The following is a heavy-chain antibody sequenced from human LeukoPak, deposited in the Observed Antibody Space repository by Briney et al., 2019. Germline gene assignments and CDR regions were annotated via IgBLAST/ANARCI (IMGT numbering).Heavy chain of an antibody. Sequence: SETLSLTCAVYGGSFSGYYWSWIRQPPGKGLEWIGEINHSGSTHYNPSLKSRVTISVDTSKNQFSLKLSSVTAADTAVYYCASLPNIVVVPAASNYGMDVWGQGTTVTVSS. CDR1: GGSFSGYY. V-gene: IGHV4-34*01. D-gene: IGHD2-2*01. CDR3: ASLPNIVVVPAASNYGMDV. J-gene: IGHJ6*02. CDR2: INHSGST.